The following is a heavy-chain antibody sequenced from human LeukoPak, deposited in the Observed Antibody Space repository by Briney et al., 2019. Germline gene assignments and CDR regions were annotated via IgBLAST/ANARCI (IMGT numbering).Heavy chain of an antibody. D-gene: IGHD1-7*01. Sequence: GESLKISCKVSGYSFASYRIAWVRQMPGKGLEWMGIIYPGDSDTKYSPSFQGQVTVSADKSISTAYLQWSSLKASDTAMYYCARRKNYYFDYWGQGTLVTVSS. CDR3: ARRKNYYFDY. V-gene: IGHV5-51*01. J-gene: IGHJ4*02. CDR1: GYSFASYR. CDR2: IYPGDSDT.